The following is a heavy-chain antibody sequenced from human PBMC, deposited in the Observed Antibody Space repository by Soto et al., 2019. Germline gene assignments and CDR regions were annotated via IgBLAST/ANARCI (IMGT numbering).Heavy chain of an antibody. CDR2: ISYSGST. CDR3: ATMGTPATGLYFFDY. D-gene: IGHD2-15*01. V-gene: IGHV4-30-4*01. CDR1: GGSISSGNYY. Sequence: ASETLSLTCTVSGGSISSGNYYWSWIRQPPGKGLEWIGFISYSGSTYYSTSLKSRVIISVDTSKSQFSLNLSFVTAADTAVYYCATMGTPATGLYFFDYWGQGSLVTVSS. J-gene: IGHJ4*02.